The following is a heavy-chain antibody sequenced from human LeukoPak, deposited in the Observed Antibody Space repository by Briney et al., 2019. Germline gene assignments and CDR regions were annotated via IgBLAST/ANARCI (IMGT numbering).Heavy chain of an antibody. D-gene: IGHD1-26*01. J-gene: IGHJ5*02. V-gene: IGHV1-2*02. CDR1: GYTFTGYY. CDR2: INPNSGGT. CDR3: ARATTPRVIGSFDT. Sequence: ASVKVSCKASGYTFTGYYIHWVRQAPGQGLQWMGWINPNSGGTNYAQKFQDRVTMTRDTSSSTAYMELSSLRSDDTAVYYCARATTPRVIGSFDTWGQGTLVTVSS.